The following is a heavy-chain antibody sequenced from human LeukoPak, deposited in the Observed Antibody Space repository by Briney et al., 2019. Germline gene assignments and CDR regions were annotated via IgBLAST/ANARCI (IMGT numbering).Heavy chain of an antibody. V-gene: IGHV1-2*02. J-gene: IGHJ4*02. D-gene: IGHD1-1*01. CDR3: ARDRGTTFDY. Sequence: GGSVSVSCTASGDTFTGYYMDWGRQGPGQGVEWMGWINPNSGGTNYAQKFQGRVTMTRDTSISTAYMELSRLRSDDTAVYYCARDRGTTFDYWGQGTLVTVS. CDR1: GDTFTGYY. CDR2: INPNSGGT.